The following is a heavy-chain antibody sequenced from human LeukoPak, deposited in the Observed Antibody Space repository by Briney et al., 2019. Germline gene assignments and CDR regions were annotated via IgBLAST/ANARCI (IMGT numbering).Heavy chain of an antibody. CDR3: ARDKAYGYNSADY. Sequence: PGGSVRLSCAASGYTFSCYGMHWVRQAPGEGLEWVAVIWYDGSNKYYADSVKGRFTISGDNSKNTLYLQMNSLRAEDTAVYYCARDKAYGYNSADYWGQGTLVTVSS. J-gene: IGHJ4*02. CDR2: IWYDGSNK. V-gene: IGHV3-33*01. CDR1: GYTFSCYG. D-gene: IGHD5-24*01.